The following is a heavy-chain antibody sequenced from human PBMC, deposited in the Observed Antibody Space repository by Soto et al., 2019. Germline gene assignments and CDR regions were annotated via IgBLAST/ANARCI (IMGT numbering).Heavy chain of an antibody. CDR3: ARVPSSGWPYFFDY. CDR1: GGSISSYY. D-gene: IGHD6-19*01. CDR2: IYYSGST. J-gene: IGHJ4*02. Sequence: SETLSLTCTVSGGSISSYYWSWIRQPPGKGLEWIGYIYYSGSTNYNPSLKSRVTISVDTSKNQFSLKLSSVTAADTAVYYCARVPSSGWPYFFDYWGLGTLVTVSS. V-gene: IGHV4-59*01.